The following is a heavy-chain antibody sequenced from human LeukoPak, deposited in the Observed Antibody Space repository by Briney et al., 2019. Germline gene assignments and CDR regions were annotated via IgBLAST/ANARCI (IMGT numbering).Heavy chain of an antibody. CDR2: ISVYNGNT. Sequence: ASVKVSCKASGYTFTSYGISWVRQAPGQGLEWLEWISVYNGNTNYAQTLQGRVTMTTDTSTSTAYMELRSLRSDDTAVYYCARVYAYYYDSGGYYPFDYWGQGTLVTVSS. CDR3: ARVYAYYYDSGGYYPFDY. CDR1: GYTFTSYG. J-gene: IGHJ4*02. D-gene: IGHD3-22*01. V-gene: IGHV1-18*01.